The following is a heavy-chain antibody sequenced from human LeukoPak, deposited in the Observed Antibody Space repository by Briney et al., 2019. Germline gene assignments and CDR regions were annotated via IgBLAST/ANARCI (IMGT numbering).Heavy chain of an antibody. Sequence: KPSETLSLTCTVSGGSISSYYWSWIRQPPGKGLEWIGYIYYSGSTNYNPSLKSRVTISVDTSKNQFSLKLSSVTAADTAVYYCAREAPGGSIVWGQGTTVTVSS. J-gene: IGHJ6*02. CDR3: AREAPGGSIV. V-gene: IGHV4-59*12. CDR1: GGSISSYY. CDR2: IYYSGST. D-gene: IGHD3-10*01.